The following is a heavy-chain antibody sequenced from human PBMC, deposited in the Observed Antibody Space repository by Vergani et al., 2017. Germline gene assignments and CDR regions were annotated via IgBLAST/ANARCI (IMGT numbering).Heavy chain of an antibody. CDR3: ARDGGYSYGYRNYYYGMDV. CDR2: INPNSGGT. Sequence: QVQLVQSGAEVKKPGASVKVSCKASGYTFTGYYMHWVRQAPGQGLEWMGWINPNSGGTNYAQKFQGRVTMTRDTSISTAYMELSRLRSDDTAVYYCARDGGYSYGYRNYYYGMDVWGKGTTVTVSS. CDR1: GYTFTGYY. D-gene: IGHD5-18*01. J-gene: IGHJ6*04. V-gene: IGHV1-2*02.